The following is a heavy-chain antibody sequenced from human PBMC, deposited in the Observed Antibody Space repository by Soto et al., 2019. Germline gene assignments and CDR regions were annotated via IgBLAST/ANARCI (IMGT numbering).Heavy chain of an antibody. J-gene: IGHJ5*02. Sequence: AGGSQRLSWTAAEGTFIGYAMSWIRQAPWKGLEWVSAISGSGGSTYYADSVKGRFTISRDNSKNTLYLQMNSLRAEDTAVYYCANAPPYGGEYQLVPNPWGQGPLV. CDR2: ISGSGGST. CDR3: ANAPPYGGEYQLVPNP. CDR1: EGTFIGYA. V-gene: IGHV3-23*01. D-gene: IGHD2-2*01.